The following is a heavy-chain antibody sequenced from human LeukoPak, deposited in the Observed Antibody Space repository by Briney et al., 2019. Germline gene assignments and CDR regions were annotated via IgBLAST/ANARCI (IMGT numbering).Heavy chain of an antibody. CDR3: SSATFEVGGAVDY. J-gene: IGHJ4*02. D-gene: IGHD3-3*01. CDR2: ISSSGSTI. Sequence: PGGSLRLSCAASGFIFSGYSINWVRQAPGKGLEWVSYISSSGSTIYYADSVKGRFTISRDNAKSSLYLQMNSLRAEDTAVYYCSSATFEVGGAVDYWGQGTLVTVSS. CDR1: GFIFSGYS. V-gene: IGHV3-48*01.